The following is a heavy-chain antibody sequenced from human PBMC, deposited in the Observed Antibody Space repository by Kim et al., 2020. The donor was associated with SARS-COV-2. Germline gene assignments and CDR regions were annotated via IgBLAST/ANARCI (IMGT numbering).Heavy chain of an antibody. J-gene: IGHJ4*02. V-gene: IGHV3-23*03. CDR3: AKVSRRASWEVDY. Sequence: GGSLRLSCAASGFTFSSYAMSWVRQAPGKGLEWVSVIYSGGSSTYYADSVKGRFTISRDNSKNTLYLQMNSLRAEDTAVYYCAKVSRRASWEVDYWGQGTLVTVSS. CDR1: GFTFSSYA. D-gene: IGHD2-2*01. CDR2: IYSGGSST.